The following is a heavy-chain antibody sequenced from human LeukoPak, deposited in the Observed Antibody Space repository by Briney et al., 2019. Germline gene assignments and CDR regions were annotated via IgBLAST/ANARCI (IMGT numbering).Heavy chain of an antibody. D-gene: IGHD6-6*01. Sequence: SETLSLTCTVSGGSINSYYWSWIRQPPGKGLEWIGYIYDSGSTNYNPSLKSRVTISVDTSKNQFSLKLSSVTAADTAVYYCARGLGKYSSSSGARLYYYYYYMDVWGKGTTVTVSS. J-gene: IGHJ6*03. CDR3: ARGLGKYSSSSGARLYYYYYYMDV. V-gene: IGHV4-59*12. CDR2: IYDSGST. CDR1: GGSINSYY.